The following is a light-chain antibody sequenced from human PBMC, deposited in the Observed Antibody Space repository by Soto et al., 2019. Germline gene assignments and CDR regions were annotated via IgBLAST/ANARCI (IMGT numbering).Light chain of an antibody. J-gene: IGLJ1*01. V-gene: IGLV2-14*01. Sequence: QSALTQPASVSGSPGQSTTISCTGTSSDVGAYNYVSWYQQHPGKAPKLIIYDVSNRPSGVSNRFSGSKSGNTASLTISGLQAEDEADYHCSSYTSSSTLYVFGTGTKLTVL. CDR1: SSDVGAYNY. CDR3: SSYTSSSTLYV. CDR2: DVS.